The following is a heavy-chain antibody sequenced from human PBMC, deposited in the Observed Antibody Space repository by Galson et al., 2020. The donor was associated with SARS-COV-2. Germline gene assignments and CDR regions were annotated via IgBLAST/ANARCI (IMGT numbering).Heavy chain of an antibody. Sequence: GGSLRLSCAASGFTFSSYAMSWVRQAPGKGLEWVSGISGSGGSTYYADSVKGRFTISRDNSKNTLHLEMNSLRAEDTAVYYCAKDVLMWASKDNGYDIWGQGTMVTVSS. CDR3: AKDVLMWASKDNGYDI. CDR1: GFTFSSYA. CDR2: ISGSGGST. D-gene: IGHD2-8*01. J-gene: IGHJ3*02. V-gene: IGHV3-23*01.